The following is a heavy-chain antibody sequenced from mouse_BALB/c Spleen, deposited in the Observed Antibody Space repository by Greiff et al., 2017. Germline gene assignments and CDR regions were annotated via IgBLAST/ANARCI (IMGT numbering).Heavy chain of an antibody. Sequence: EVQVVESGGGLVKPGGSLKLSCAASGFTFSSYAMSWVRQTPEKRLEWVASISSGGSTYYPDSVKGRFTISRDNARNNLYLKMSSLKSEDTAMYYCARDYYGNPGWFAYWGQGTLVTVSA. CDR3: ARDYYGNPGWFAY. V-gene: IGHV5-6-5*01. CDR1: GFTFSSYA. CDR2: ISSGGST. D-gene: IGHD2-1*01. J-gene: IGHJ3*01.